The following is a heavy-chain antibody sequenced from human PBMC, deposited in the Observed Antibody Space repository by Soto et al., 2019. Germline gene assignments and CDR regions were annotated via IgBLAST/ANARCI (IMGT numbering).Heavy chain of an antibody. CDR1: GDSISNSRFY. CDR2: IYHTGNA. J-gene: IGHJ4*02. V-gene: IGHV4-39*01. Sequence: SETLSLTCSVSGDSISNSRFYWAWIRQPPGEGLEWIGSIYHTGNAYYNPSLKSRVTISVDTSKNQFSLKLSSVTAADTAVYYCARRYGVAYDYWGQGTLVTVSS. D-gene: IGHD1-20*01. CDR3: ARRYGVAYDY.